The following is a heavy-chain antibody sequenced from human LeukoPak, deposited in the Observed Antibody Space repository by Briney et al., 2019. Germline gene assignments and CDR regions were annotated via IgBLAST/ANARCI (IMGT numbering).Heavy chain of an antibody. Sequence: GGSLRFSCAASGFTFSDYYMSWIRQAPGKGLEWVSYISSSSSYTNYADSVKGRFTISRDNAKNSLYLQMNSLRAEDTAVYYCARDMCSSTSCYDYYYGMDVWGQGTTVTVSS. D-gene: IGHD2-2*01. V-gene: IGHV3-11*05. J-gene: IGHJ6*02. CDR1: GFTFSDYY. CDR2: ISSSSSYT. CDR3: ARDMCSSTSCYDYYYGMDV.